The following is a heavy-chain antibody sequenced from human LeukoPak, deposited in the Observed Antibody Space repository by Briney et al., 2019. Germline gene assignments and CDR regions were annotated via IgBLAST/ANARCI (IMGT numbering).Heavy chain of an antibody. J-gene: IGHJ4*02. CDR3: ARGTRRITMVRGPRQGAYFDY. D-gene: IGHD3-10*01. CDR2: INHSGST. Sequence: PSETLSLTCAVYGGSFSGYYWGWIRQPPGKGLEWIGEINHSGSTNYNPSLKSRVTISVDTSKNQFSLKLSSVTAADTAVYYCARGTRRITMVRGPRQGAYFDYWGQGTLVTVSS. V-gene: IGHV4-34*01. CDR1: GGSFSGYY.